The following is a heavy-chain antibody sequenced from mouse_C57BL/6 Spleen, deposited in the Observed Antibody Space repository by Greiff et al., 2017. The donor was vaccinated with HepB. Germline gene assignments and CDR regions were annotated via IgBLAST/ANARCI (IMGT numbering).Heavy chain of an antibody. CDR3: TRDDYYGSSYYAMDY. V-gene: IGHV5-9-1*02. D-gene: IGHD1-1*01. CDR1: GFTFSSYA. Sequence: EVKLMESGEGLVKPGGSLKLSCAASGFTFSSYAMSWVRQTPEKRLEWVAYISSGGDYIYYADTVKGRFTISRDNARNTLYLQMSSLKSEDTAMYYCTRDDYYGSSYYAMDYWGQGTSVTVSS. J-gene: IGHJ4*01. CDR2: ISSGGDYI.